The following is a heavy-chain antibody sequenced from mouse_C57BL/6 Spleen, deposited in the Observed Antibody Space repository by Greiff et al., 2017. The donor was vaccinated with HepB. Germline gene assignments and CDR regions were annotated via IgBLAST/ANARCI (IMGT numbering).Heavy chain of an antibody. CDR1: GYAFSSYW. CDR2: IYPGDGDT. CDR3: ARYDYDYYYAMYY. Sequence: VQLQQSGAELVKPGASVKISCKASGYAFSSYWMNWVKQRPGKGLEWIGQIYPGDGDTNYNGKFKGKATLTADKSSSTAYMQLSSLTSEDSAVYFCARYDYDYYYAMYYWGQGTSVPVSS. D-gene: IGHD2-4*01. V-gene: IGHV1-80*01. J-gene: IGHJ4*01.